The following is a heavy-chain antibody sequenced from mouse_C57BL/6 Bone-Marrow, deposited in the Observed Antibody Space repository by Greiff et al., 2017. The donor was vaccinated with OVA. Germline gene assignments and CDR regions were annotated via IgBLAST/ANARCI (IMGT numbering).Heavy chain of an antibody. Sequence: VQLQQSGPELVKPGASVKISCKASGYAFSSSWMNWVKQRPGKGLEWIGRIYPGDGDTNYNGKFKGKATLTADKSSSTAYMHLSSLTSEDSAVYIGARHEDGYYASYFDYWGQGTTLTVSS. D-gene: IGHD2-3*01. V-gene: IGHV1-82*01. CDR1: GYAFSSSW. CDR2: IYPGDGDT. J-gene: IGHJ2*01. CDR3: ARHEDGYYASYFDY.